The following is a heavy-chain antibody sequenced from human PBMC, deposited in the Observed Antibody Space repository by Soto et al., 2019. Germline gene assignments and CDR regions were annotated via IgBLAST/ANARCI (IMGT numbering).Heavy chain of an antibody. Sequence: QVQLKESGPGLVKPSQTLSLTCTVSGGSISSGGQYWSWIRQHPGKGLEWIGYIYDSGSTYYNPSLRGRVTISVDTSKKPFSLKLRSVTAADTAVYYWARDAAEYYFDYWGQGTLVTVSS. CDR2: IYDSGST. J-gene: IGHJ4*02. V-gene: IGHV4-31*03. CDR1: GGSISSGGQY. D-gene: IGHD6-25*01. CDR3: ARDAAEYYFDY.